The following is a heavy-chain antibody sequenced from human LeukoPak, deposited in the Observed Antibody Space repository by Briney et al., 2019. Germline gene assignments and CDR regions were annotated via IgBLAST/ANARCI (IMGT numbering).Heavy chain of an antibody. D-gene: IGHD3-16*02. J-gene: IGHJ4*02. V-gene: IGHV4-39*01. CDR3: ARREVISYYFDY. CDR1: GGSISSSSYY. Sequence: SETLSLTCTVSGGSISSSSYYWGWIRQPPGKGLEWIGSIYYSGSTYYNPSLKSRVTISVDTSKNQFSLKLSSVTAADTAVYYCARREVISYYFDYWGQGTLVTVSS. CDR2: IYYSGST.